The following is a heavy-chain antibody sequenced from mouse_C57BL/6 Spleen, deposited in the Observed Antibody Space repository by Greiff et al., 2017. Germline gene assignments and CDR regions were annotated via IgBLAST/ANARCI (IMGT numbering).Heavy chain of an antibody. J-gene: IGHJ2*01. V-gene: IGHV1-19*01. CDR2: INPYNGGT. CDR3: ARGDSNNYFDY. CDR1: GYTFTDYY. Sequence: EVQLQQSGPVLVKPGASVKMSCKASGYTFTDYYMNWVKQSHGKSLEWIGVINPYNGGTSYNQKFKGKATLTVDKSSSTAYMELNSLTSEDSAVYYCARGDSNNYFDYWGQGTTLTVSS. D-gene: IGHD2-5*01.